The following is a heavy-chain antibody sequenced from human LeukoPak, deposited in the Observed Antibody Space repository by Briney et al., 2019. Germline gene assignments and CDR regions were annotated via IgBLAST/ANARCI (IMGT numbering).Heavy chain of an antibody. Sequence: SETLTLTCTVSGGSISSYYWSWIRQPAGKGLEWIGRIYTSGSTNYNPSLKSRVTMSVDTSKNQFSLKLSSVTAADTAVYYCARGIYSSSLGVEEYYFDYWGQGTLVTVSS. D-gene: IGHD6-13*01. V-gene: IGHV4-4*07. CDR1: GGSISSYY. CDR2: IYTSGST. J-gene: IGHJ4*02. CDR3: ARGIYSSSLGVEEYYFDY.